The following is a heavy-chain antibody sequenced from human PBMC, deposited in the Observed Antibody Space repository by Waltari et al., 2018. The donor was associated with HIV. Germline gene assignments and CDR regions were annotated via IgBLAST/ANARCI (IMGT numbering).Heavy chain of an antibody. CDR3: AREMTRLAVAGVY. D-gene: IGHD6-19*01. CDR2: ISYDGSNK. Sequence: QVQLVESGGGVVQPGTSLRLSCAASGFTFRSYAMPWVPQAPGKGLEWVAVISYDGSNKYYADSVKGRFTISRDNSKNTLYLQMNSLRAEDTAVYYCAREMTRLAVAGVYWGQGTLVTVSS. CDR1: GFTFRSYA. V-gene: IGHV3-30-3*01. J-gene: IGHJ4*02.